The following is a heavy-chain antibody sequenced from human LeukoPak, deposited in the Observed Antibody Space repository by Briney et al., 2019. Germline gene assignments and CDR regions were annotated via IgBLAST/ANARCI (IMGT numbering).Heavy chain of an antibody. D-gene: IGHD6-13*01. CDR1: GGSISSSGYY. V-gene: IGHV4-39*07. J-gene: IGHJ5*02. CDR2: IYHSGST. CDR3: ARGYSSSWYFNWFDP. Sequence: SETLSLTCTVSGGSISSSGYYWGWIRQPPGKGLEWIGTIYHSGSTYYNPSLKSRVTISVDTSKNQFSLKLSSVTAADTAVYYCARGYSSSWYFNWFDPWGQGTLVTVSS.